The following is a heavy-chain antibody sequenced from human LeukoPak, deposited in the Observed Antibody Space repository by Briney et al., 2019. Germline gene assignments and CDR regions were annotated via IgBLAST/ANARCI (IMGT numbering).Heavy chain of an antibody. D-gene: IGHD6-13*01. CDR3: ARKRAERDELAFDAFDI. Sequence: GASVKVSCKASGYTFTSYAMNWVRQAPGQGLEWMGWINTNTGNPTYAQGFTGRFVFSLDTSVSTAYLQISSLKAEDTAVYYCARKRAERDELAFDAFDIWGQGTMVTVSS. J-gene: IGHJ3*02. CDR2: INTNTGNP. CDR1: GYTFTSYA. V-gene: IGHV7-4-1*02.